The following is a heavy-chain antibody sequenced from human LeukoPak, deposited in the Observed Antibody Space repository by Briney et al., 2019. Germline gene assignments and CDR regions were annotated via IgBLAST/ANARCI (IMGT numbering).Heavy chain of an antibody. CDR1: GFTLSNYG. Sequence: PGGSLRLSCAASGFTLSNYGMSWVRQAPGKGLEWVAGLSGSAGGTNYADSVKGRFTISRDNSKNTLFLQMDRLRAEDTAVYFCAKRGVVVRVFLVGFHKEAYYFDSWGQGAQVTVSS. CDR3: AKRGVVVRVFLVGFHKEAYYFDS. CDR2: LSGSAGGT. D-gene: IGHD3-16*02. V-gene: IGHV3-23*01. J-gene: IGHJ4*02.